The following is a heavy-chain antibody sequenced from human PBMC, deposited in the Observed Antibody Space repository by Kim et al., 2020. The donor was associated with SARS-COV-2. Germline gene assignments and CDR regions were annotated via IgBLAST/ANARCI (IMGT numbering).Heavy chain of an antibody. D-gene: IGHD6-13*01. CDR2: GST. J-gene: IGHJ4*02. Sequence: GSTYYASAVKGRFTRSSDNSKHTLYLQMNSLRAEDTAVYYCAKISSWFFDSWGQGTLVTVSS. CDR3: AKISSWFFDS. V-gene: IGHV3-53*01.